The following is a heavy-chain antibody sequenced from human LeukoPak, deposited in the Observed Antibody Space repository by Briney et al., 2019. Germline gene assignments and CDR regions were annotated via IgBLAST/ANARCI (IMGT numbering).Heavy chain of an antibody. J-gene: IGHJ4*02. CDR1: GFPLSCNY. D-gene: IGHD5-24*01. Sequence: PGGSLRLSCSSSGFPLSCNYLGAVRPAPGKGLEWVSVIYNGGSTHYADSVKGRFTTSRDKSKNMLYLQMNSLRAEDTAVYYCARGRWLQFGRHGSREHYFDYWGQGTLVTVSS. CDR2: IYNGGST. V-gene: IGHV3-66*02. CDR3: ARGRWLQFGRHGSREHYFDY.